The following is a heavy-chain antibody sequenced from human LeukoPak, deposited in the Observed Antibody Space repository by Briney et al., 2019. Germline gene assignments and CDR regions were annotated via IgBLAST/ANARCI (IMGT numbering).Heavy chain of an antibody. CDR1: GFSFSSYD. V-gene: IGHV3-30*18. Sequence: GGSLRLSCAASGFSFSSYDIHWVRQAPGKGLEWVAVISYDGSNKYYADSVKGRFTISRDNSKNTVFLQMNSLRAEDTAVYYCAKGWGEGGAVFDYWGQGTLVTASS. CDR3: AKGWGEGGAVFDY. J-gene: IGHJ4*02. CDR2: ISYDGSNK. D-gene: IGHD3-10*01.